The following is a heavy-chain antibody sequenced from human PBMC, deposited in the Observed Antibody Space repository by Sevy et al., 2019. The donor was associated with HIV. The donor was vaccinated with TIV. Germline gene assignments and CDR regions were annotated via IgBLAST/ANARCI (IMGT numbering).Heavy chain of an antibody. V-gene: IGHV3-23*01. Sequence: GGSLRLSCTTSGFTFTSYAMNWVRQAPGKGLEWVSTIFPNFRGVDVTYDADSVKGRFTIARDGSKKTLDLQMHSLRAEDTAVYYCAKEGYESSGYYHWGQGTLVTVSS. CDR1: GFTFTSYA. CDR3: AKEGYESSGYYH. D-gene: IGHD3-22*01. J-gene: IGHJ5*02. CDR2: IFPNFRGVDVT.